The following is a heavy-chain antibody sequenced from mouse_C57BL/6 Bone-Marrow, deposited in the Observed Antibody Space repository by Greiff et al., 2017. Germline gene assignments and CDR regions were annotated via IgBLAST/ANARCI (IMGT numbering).Heavy chain of an antibody. CDR2: IWSGGST. V-gene: IGHV2-4*01. CDR3: AIYDYDEEGAMDY. D-gene: IGHD2-4*01. Sequence: VKLMESGPGLVQPSQSLSITCTVSGFSLTSYGVHWVRQPPGKGLEWLGVIWSGGSTDYNAAFISRLSISKDNSKSQVFFKMNSLQADDTAIYYCAIYDYDEEGAMDYWGQGTSVTVSS. J-gene: IGHJ4*01. CDR1: GFSLTSYG.